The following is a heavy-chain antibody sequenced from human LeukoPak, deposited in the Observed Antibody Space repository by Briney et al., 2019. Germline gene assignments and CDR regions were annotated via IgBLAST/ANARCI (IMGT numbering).Heavy chain of an antibody. Sequence: PGRSLRLSCAAPGFTFDDYAMHWVRQAPGKGLEWVSGISWNSGSIGYADSVKGRFTISRDNAKNSLYLQMNSLRAEDTALYYCAKDMGERVALDYWGQGTLVTVSS. CDR3: AKDMGERVALDY. V-gene: IGHV3-9*01. J-gene: IGHJ4*02. D-gene: IGHD5-12*01. CDR2: ISWNSGSI. CDR1: GFTFDDYA.